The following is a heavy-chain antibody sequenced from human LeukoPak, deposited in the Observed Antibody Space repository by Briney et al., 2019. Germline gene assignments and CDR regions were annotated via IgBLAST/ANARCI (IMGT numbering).Heavy chain of an antibody. D-gene: IGHD6-19*01. CDR1: GFTVSSSY. J-gene: IGHJ4*02. CDR3: ARGHIAVAGHYGAGPSDS. CDR2: LYSGGTT. Sequence: GGSLRLSCAGSGFTVSSSYMSWVRQAPGKGLEWVSMLYSGGTTYYADSVKGRFTISRDNSKNSLYLQMNSLRAEDTAVYYCARGHIAVAGHYGAGPSDSWGQGTLVTVSS. V-gene: IGHV3-53*01.